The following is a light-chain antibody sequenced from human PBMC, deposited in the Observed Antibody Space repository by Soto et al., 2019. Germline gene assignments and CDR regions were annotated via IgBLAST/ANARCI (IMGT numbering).Light chain of an antibody. V-gene: IGLV1-40*01. CDR3: QSYDSSLTVV. Sequence: QSVLTQPPSVSGAPGQRVTISCTRSSSNIGAGYDVHWYQQFPGTTPKFLIYGNTNRPSGVPDRFSASKSGTSASLDITGLQAEDEAEYFCQSYDSSLTVVFGGGTKVTVL. CDR2: GNT. J-gene: IGLJ2*01. CDR1: SSNIGAGYD.